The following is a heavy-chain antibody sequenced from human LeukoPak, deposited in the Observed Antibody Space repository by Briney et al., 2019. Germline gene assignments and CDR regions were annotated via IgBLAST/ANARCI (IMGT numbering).Heavy chain of an antibody. CDR1: GFTVSSNY. J-gene: IGHJ6*02. CDR2: IYSGGST. V-gene: IGHV3-53*01. D-gene: IGHD5-18*01. Sequence: GGSLRLSCAASGFTVSSNYMSWVRQAPGKGPEWVSVIYSGGSTYYADSVKGRFTISRDNSKNTLYLQMNSLRAEDTAVYYCARENVDTAYYYYGMDVWGQGTTVTVSS. CDR3: ARENVDTAYYYYGMDV.